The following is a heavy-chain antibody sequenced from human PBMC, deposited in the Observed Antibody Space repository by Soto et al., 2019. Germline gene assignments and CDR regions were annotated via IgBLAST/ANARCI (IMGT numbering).Heavy chain of an antibody. V-gene: IGHV4-39*01. D-gene: IGHD3-16*01. CDR3: ARHWGVKRADFDY. CDR2: IYYSGST. CDR1: GGSISSSSYY. Sequence: QLQLQESGPGLVKPSETLSLTCTVSGGSISSSSYYWGWIRQPPGKGLEWIGSIYYSGSTYYNPSLKSRVTISVDTSKNQFSLKLSSVTAADTAVYYCARHWGVKRADFDYWGQGTLVTVSS. J-gene: IGHJ4*02.